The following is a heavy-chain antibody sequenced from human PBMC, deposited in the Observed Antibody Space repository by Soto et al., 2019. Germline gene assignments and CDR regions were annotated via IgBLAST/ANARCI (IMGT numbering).Heavy chain of an antibody. D-gene: IGHD6-6*01. CDR1: GYIFISYG. Sequence: QVQLVQSGAEVKKPGASVKVSCKASGYIFISYGFSWVRQAPGHGLEWMGWISAYNGNTHYAQKLQGRVTMTTDTSTSTAYMELRSLRSDDTAMYYCARDLDTGSSSPNYWGQGTLVTVSS. CDR3: ARDLDTGSSSPNY. V-gene: IGHV1-18*01. J-gene: IGHJ4*02. CDR2: ISAYNGNT.